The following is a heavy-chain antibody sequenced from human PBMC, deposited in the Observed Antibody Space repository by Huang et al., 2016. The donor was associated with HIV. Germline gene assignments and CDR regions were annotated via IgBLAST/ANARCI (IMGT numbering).Heavy chain of an antibody. D-gene: IGHD6-13*01. CDR3: ASNGYSSSWGDPFDI. CDR2: IKQDGSEK. Sequence: EVQLVESGGDLVQPGGSLRLSCAASGFTFTSYWMSWVRQAPVKGLGGVANIKQDGSEKYYGDSVKGRFTIYRDNAKNALYLQMNTLRDEDTALYFCASNGYSSSWGDPFDIWGQGTMVTVSS. J-gene: IGHJ3*02. CDR1: GFTFTSYW. V-gene: IGHV3-7*01.